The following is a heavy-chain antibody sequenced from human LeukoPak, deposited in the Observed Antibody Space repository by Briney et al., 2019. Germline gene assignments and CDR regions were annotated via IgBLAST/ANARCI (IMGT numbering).Heavy chain of an antibody. CDR3: AKEIMTAFHYYYMDV. V-gene: IGHV3-9*01. J-gene: IGHJ6*03. CDR2: INWNSGSI. D-gene: IGHD3-3*02. Sequence: PGRSLRLSCAASGFTFDDYAMHWVRQAPGKGLEWVSGINWNSGSIGYADSVKGRFTIPRDNGKKLLYLQMNSLRPDDTALYFCAKEIMTAFHYYYMDVWGKGTTVTVSS. CDR1: GFTFDDYA.